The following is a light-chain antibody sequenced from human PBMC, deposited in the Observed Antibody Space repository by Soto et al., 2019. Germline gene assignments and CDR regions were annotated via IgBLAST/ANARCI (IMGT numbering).Light chain of an antibody. J-gene: IGLJ1*01. CDR2: EVS. CDR3: MSYTTSSTLYV. Sequence: QSALAQPASVSGSAGQSITISCSGTSSDIGGYDYVSWYQQTPGTAPKLMIYEVSYRPSGLSNRFSGSKSGNTASLTISGLQPEDEADYYCMSYTTSSTLYVFGTGTKLTVL. V-gene: IGLV2-14*01. CDR1: SSDIGGYDY.